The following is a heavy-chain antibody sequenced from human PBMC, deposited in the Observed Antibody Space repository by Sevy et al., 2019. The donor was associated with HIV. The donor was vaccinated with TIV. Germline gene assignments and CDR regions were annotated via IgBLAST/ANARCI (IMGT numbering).Heavy chain of an antibody. D-gene: IGHD4-17*01. J-gene: IGHJ4*02. V-gene: IGHV3-7*01. CDR2: MKEDGSER. Sequence: EGSLRLSCAASGFTFSSYWMSWVRQAPGKELEWVATMKEDGSERNYVDSVKGRFTISRDNAKNSLYLQMISLRAEDMAVYYCARPEWEATVATEYYFDDWGQGTLVTVSS. CDR1: GFTFSSYW. CDR3: ARPEWEATVATEYYFDD.